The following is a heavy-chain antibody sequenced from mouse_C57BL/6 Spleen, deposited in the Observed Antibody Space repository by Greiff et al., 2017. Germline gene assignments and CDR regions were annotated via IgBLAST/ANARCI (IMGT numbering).Heavy chain of an antibody. Sequence: QVQLQQSGAELVRPGTSVKVSCKASGYAFTNYLIEWVKQRPGQGLEWIGVINPGSGGTNYNEKFKGKATLTADKSSSTAYMQLSSLTSEDSAVYFCEEGTLEPTVVATDYFDYWGQGTTLTVSS. CDR1: GYAFTNYL. CDR3: EEGTLEPTVVATDYFDY. CDR2: INPGSGGT. V-gene: IGHV1-54*01. D-gene: IGHD1-1*01. J-gene: IGHJ2*01.